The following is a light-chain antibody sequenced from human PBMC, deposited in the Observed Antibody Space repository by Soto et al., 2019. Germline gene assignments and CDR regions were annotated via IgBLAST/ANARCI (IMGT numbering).Light chain of an antibody. CDR1: QNIYYN. J-gene: IGKJ4*02. CDR3: LQYHNLWA. CDR2: RAS. V-gene: IGKV3-15*01. Sequence: ILMTQSPATVSVSPGESATLSCRASQNIYYNVAWYQQRPGQAPRLLIYRASTRSAGVPARFSGSGSGTEFIITISRQPPEDFTVYSCLQYHNLWAFGRGTKVEI.